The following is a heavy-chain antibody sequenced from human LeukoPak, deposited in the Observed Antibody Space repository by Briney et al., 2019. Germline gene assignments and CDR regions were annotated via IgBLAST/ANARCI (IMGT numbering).Heavy chain of an antibody. CDR3: TTDPINQLGIRVDDY. J-gene: IGHJ4*02. V-gene: IGHV3-15*01. CDR2: IKSKTDGGTT. Sequence: GGSLRLSCAASGFTFSNAWMSWVRQAPGKGLEWVGRIKSKTDGGTTDYAAPVKGRFTISRDDSKNTLYLQMNSLKTEDTAVYYCTTDPINQLGIRVDDYWGQGTLVTVSS. D-gene: IGHD7-27*01. CDR1: GFTFSNAW.